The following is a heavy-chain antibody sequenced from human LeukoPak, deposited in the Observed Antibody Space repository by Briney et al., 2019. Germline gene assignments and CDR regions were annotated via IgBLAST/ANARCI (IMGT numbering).Heavy chain of an antibody. CDR2: MNPNSGNT. D-gene: IGHD2-15*01. J-gene: IGHJ6*03. CDR3: ASACSGGSCLDYYYYMDV. V-gene: IGHV1-8*01. CDR1: GYTFTSYD. Sequence: ASVKVSCKASGYTFTSYDINLVRQATGQGLEWMGWMNPNSGNTGYAQKFQGRVTMTRNTSISTAYMELSSLRSEDTAVYYCASACSGGSCLDYYYYMDVWGKGTTVTVSS.